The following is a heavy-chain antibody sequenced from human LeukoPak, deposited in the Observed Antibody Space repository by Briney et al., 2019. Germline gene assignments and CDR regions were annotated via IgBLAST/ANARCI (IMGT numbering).Heavy chain of an antibody. CDR1: GFTFKNSA. V-gene: IGHV3-23*01. J-gene: IGHJ4*02. D-gene: IGHD1-7*01. CDR2: IRSSGRTT. Sequence: GGSLRLSCAASGFTFKNSAMNWVRQAPGKGPEWVAVIRSSGRTTDYADSVKGRFTISRDNSNDTLFLQMIRLRAEDTAVYYCAKPPENVEGTSPFYFDSWGQGTLVTVSP. CDR3: AKPPENVEGTSPFYFDS.